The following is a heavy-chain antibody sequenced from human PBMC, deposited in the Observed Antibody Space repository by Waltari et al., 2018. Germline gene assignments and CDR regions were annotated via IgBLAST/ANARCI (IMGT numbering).Heavy chain of an antibody. Sequence: EVQLVESGGGLIQPGGSLRLSCAASGFTVSSNYMSWVRQAPGKGLEWVSVIYSWGSTYYADSVKGRFTISRDNSKNTLYLQMNSLRAEDTAVYYCAREWVPGYYYGMDVWGQGTTVTVSS. V-gene: IGHV3-53*01. J-gene: IGHJ6*02. CDR1: GFTVSSNY. CDR2: IYSWGST. CDR3: AREWVPGYYYGMDV.